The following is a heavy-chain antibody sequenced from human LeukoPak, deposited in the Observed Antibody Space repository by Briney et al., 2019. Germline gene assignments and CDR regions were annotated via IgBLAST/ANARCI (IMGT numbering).Heavy chain of an antibody. CDR3: ARDGYSSSWYSIGY. J-gene: IGHJ4*02. CDR1: GFTSSDYY. CDR2: ISSSGNTI. Sequence: PGRSLRLSCAASGFTSSDYYMGWIRQAPEKALEWLSCISSSGNTIYYADSVKGRFTVSRDNAKNSLYLQMNSLRSEDTAVYYCARDGYSSSWYSIGYWGQGTLVTVSS. D-gene: IGHD6-13*01. V-gene: IGHV3-11*04.